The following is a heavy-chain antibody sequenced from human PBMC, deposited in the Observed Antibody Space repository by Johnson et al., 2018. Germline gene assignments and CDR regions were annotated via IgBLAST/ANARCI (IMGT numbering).Heavy chain of an antibody. D-gene: IGHD6-19*01. CDR1: GFTLSSSW. J-gene: IGHJ3*01. Sequence: EVQLVESGGGLVQPGGSLRLSCVASGFTLSSSWMHWVRQAPGKGLVWVSRINNDGSGPIYADFVEGRFTISRDNARNTLYMQMTGLRVEDTAVYYCVRDPPRGSPAFDLWGLGTMVTVSS. CDR2: INNDGSGP. CDR3: VRDPPRGSPAFDL. V-gene: IGHV3-74*01.